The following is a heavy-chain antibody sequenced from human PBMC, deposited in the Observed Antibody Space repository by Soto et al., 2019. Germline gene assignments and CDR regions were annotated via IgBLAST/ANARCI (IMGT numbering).Heavy chain of an antibody. J-gene: IGHJ6*03. V-gene: IGHV1-3*01. Sequence: GASVKVSCKASGYTFTTYAMHWVRQAPGQRLEWMGWINAGNGNTKYSQKFQGRVTITRDTSASTGYMELSSLRSEDTAVYYCARVPTYYYMDVWGKGTTVTVSS. CDR1: GYTFTTYA. CDR2: INAGNGNT. CDR3: ARVPTYYYMDV.